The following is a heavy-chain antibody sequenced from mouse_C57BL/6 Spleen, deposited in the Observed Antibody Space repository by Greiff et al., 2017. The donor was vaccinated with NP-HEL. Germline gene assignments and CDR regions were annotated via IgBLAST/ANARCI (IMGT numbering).Heavy chain of an antibody. Sequence: VKVVESGPGLVAPSQSLSITCTVSGFSLTSYAISWVRQPPGKGLEWLGVIWTGGGTNYNSALKSRLSISKDNSKSQVFLKMNSLQTDDTARYYCAREDGSNYGEAMDYWGQGTSVTVSS. CDR3: AREDGSNYGEAMDY. CDR2: IWTGGGT. CDR1: GFSLTSYA. V-gene: IGHV2-9-1*01. D-gene: IGHD1-1*01. J-gene: IGHJ4*01.